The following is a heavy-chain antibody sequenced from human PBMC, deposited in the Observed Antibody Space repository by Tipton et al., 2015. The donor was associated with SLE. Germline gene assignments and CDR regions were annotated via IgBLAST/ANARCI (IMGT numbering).Heavy chain of an antibody. CDR2: ISYSGST. Sequence: TLSLTCTVSGDSITSDYWTWIRQPPGKGLEWIGYISYSGSTYYNPSLKSRVTISVDTSKNQFSLKLSSVTAADTAVYYCARTSRHYGTTGYYFDAFDFWGRGTVVTVSS. CDR1: GDSITSDY. V-gene: IGHV4-59*12. D-gene: IGHD3-22*01. CDR3: ARTSRHYGTTGYYFDAFDF. J-gene: IGHJ3*01.